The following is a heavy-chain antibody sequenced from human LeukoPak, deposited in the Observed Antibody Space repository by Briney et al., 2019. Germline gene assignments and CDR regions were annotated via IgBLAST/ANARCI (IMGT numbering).Heavy chain of an antibody. CDR3: ARHYDNNGSPTAFDI. CDR1: GGSISSSSYY. V-gene: IGHV4-39*01. D-gene: IGHD3-22*01. Sequence: SETLSLTCTVSGGSISSSSYYWGWIRQPPGKGLEWIGSIYYSGSTYYNPSLKSRVTISVDTFKNQFSLKLNSVTAADTAVYYCARHYDNNGSPTAFDIWGQGTMVTVSS. CDR2: IYYSGST. J-gene: IGHJ3*02.